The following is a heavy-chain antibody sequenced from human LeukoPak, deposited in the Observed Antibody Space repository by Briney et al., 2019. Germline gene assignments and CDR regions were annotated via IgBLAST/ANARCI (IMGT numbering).Heavy chain of an antibody. CDR2: INHSGST. V-gene: IGHV4-34*01. Sequence: PSETLSLTCAVYGGSFSGYYWSWIRQPPGKGLEWIGEINHSGSTNYNPSLKSRVTISVDTSKNQFSLKLSSVTAADTAVYYCARAQYYYGSGSYPAFDYWGQGTLVTVSS. CDR3: ARAQYYYGSGSYPAFDY. D-gene: IGHD3-10*01. J-gene: IGHJ4*02. CDR1: GGSFSGYY.